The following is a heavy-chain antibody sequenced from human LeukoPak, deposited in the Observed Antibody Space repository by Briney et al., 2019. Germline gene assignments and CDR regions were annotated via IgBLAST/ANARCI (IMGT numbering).Heavy chain of an antibody. CDR2: IYPGDSDT. V-gene: IGHV5-51*01. CDR3: GRGGYSGYEFDC. Sequence: GESLKISCRASGNSFSTNWIGWVRQMPGKGLEWMGVIYPGDSDTRYSPSFQGQVTMSADKSISTAYLQWSSLKASDSAMYYCGRGGYSGYEFDCWGRGTLVTVSS. J-gene: IGHJ4*02. D-gene: IGHD5-12*01. CDR1: GNSFSTNW.